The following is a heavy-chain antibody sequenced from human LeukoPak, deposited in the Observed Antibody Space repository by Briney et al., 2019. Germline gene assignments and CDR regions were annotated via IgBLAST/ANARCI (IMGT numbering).Heavy chain of an antibody. V-gene: IGHV3-23*01. CDR2: ISGSGGST. CDR1: GSIFSIYA. Sequence: GGSLTLSCAASGSIFSIYATSWARHAPGKGLECVSCISGSGGSTYYADSVEGRFTISRHNSKNTVYLHMNSLRAEDTAVYYCAKDYSSSWYRYFQHWGQGTLVTVSS. CDR3: AKDYSSSWYRYFQH. J-gene: IGHJ1*01. D-gene: IGHD6-13*01.